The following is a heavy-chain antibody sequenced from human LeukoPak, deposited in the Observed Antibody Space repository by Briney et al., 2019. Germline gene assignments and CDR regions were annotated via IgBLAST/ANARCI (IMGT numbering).Heavy chain of an antibody. CDR2: INPNSGGT. V-gene: IGHV1-2*02. CDR3: AKEVRTIFGVVTPSYYYYYMDV. J-gene: IGHJ6*03. CDR1: GYTFTGYY. D-gene: IGHD3-3*01. Sequence: ASVKVSCKASGYTFTGYYMHWVRQAPGQGLERMGWINPNSGGTNYAQKFQGRVTMPRDTSISTAYMELSRLRSDDTAVYYCAKEVRTIFGVVTPSYYYYYMDVWGKGTTVTVSS.